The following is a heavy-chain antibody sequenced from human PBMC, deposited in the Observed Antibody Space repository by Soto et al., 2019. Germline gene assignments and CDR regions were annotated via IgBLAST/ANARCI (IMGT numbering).Heavy chain of an antibody. CDR3: ARIYYYVDY. D-gene: IGHD2-15*01. CDR1: GFTFSSYE. J-gene: IGHJ4*02. V-gene: IGHV3-48*03. Sequence: PGGSLRLSCAASGFTFSSYEMNWVRQAPGKGLEWVSYISSSGSTIYYADSVKGRFTISRDNAKNSLYLQMNSLRAEDTAVYYYARIYYYVDYWGQGTLVTVSS. CDR2: ISSSGSTI.